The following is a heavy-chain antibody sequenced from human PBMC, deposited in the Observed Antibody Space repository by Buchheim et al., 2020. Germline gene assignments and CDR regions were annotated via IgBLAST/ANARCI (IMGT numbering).Heavy chain of an antibody. V-gene: IGHV3-7*01. CDR3: VKDGQCFDN. J-gene: IGHJ4*02. D-gene: IGHD3/OR15-3a*01. CDR2: INEDGSEI. CDR1: GFSFNDYW. Sequence: EVQLVESGGDLVQGGGSLRLSCTASGFSFNDYWMSWVRQAPGKGLEWVANINEDGSEIYYVDSVKGRFTISRHNAKNSLFLQMISLGDDDTAVYYCVKDGQCFDNWGQGTL.